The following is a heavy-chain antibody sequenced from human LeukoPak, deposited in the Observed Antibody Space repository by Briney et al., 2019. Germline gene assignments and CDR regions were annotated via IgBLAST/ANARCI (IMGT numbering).Heavy chain of an antibody. J-gene: IGHJ4*02. CDR2: INHSGST. CDR3: ARSQGSGYYFY. CDR1: GGSFSGYY. D-gene: IGHD3-22*01. Sequence: SETLSLTCAVYGGSFSGYYWSWIRQPPGEGLEWIGEINHSGSTNYNPSLKSRVTISVDTSKNQFSLKLSSVTAADTAVYYCARSQGSGYYFYWGQGTLVTVSS. V-gene: IGHV4-34*01.